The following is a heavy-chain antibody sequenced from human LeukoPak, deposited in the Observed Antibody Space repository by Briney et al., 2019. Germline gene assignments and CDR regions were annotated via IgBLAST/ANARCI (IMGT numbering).Heavy chain of an antibody. CDR2: INPRDGST. CDR1: GYTFTNNY. V-gene: IGHV1-46*01. Sequence: ASVKVSCKASGYTFTNNYIHWVRQAPGQGLEWMGIINPRDGSTNYAQKFQGRVTMTTDTSTSTVNMELSSLRSEDTAVYYCARDLAAPAGGDYGYYYYGMGVWGQGTTVTVFS. CDR3: ARDLAAPAGGDYGYYYYGMGV. J-gene: IGHJ6*02. D-gene: IGHD6-13*01.